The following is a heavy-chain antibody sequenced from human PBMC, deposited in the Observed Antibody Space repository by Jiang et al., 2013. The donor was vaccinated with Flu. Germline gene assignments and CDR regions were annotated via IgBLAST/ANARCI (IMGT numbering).Heavy chain of an antibody. D-gene: IGHD2-15*01. CDR3: ARHPRCRTGDSCYPDAFEI. Sequence: WIGWVRQMPGKGLEWMGTIHPGDSDTGYSPSFEGQVTISADKSISTAYLQWSSLEASDTALYYCARHPRCRTGDSCYPDAFEIWGQGTMVTVSS. CDR1: W. CDR2: IHPGDSDT. V-gene: IGHV5-51*01. J-gene: IGHJ3*02.